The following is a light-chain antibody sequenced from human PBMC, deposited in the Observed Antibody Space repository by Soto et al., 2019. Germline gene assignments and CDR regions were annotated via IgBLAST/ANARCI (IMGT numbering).Light chain of an antibody. CDR1: QSISSSY. V-gene: IGKV3-20*01. J-gene: IGKJ4*01. Sequence: ENVLTQSPGTLSLSPGERATLSCRASQSISSSYLAWYQQKPGQTPRLLIYHASNRATGIPDRFSASGSGNDFTLTTSRLEPEDFAVYYCQQYGDSPLTFGGGTKVEIK. CDR2: HAS. CDR3: QQYGDSPLT.